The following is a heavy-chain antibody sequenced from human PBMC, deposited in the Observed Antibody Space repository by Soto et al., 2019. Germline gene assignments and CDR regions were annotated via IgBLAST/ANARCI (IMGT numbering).Heavy chain of an antibody. V-gene: IGHV4-39*01. CDR2: IYYSGST. CDR3: ARHGRERGYSYARLFDY. J-gene: IGHJ4*02. CDR1: GGSISSSSYY. Sequence: KPSETLSLTCTVSGGSISSSSYYWGWIRQPPGKGLEWIGSIYYSGSTYYNPSLKSRVTISVDTSKNQFSLKLSSVTAADTAVYYCARHGRERGYSYARLFDYWGQGTLVTVSS. D-gene: IGHD5-18*01.